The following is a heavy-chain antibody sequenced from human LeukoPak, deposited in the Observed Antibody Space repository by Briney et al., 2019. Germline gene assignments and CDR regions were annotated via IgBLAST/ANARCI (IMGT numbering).Heavy chain of an antibody. V-gene: IGHV4-59*08. Sequence: SETLSLTCTVSGGSISSYYWSWIRQPPGKGLEWIGYIYYCGSTNYNPSLKSRVTISVDTSKNQFSLKLSSVTAADTAVYYCARLWSEEGWFGELLLYYGMDVWGQGTTVTVSS. CDR3: ARLWSEEGWFGELLLYYGMDV. CDR1: GGSISSYY. J-gene: IGHJ6*02. D-gene: IGHD3-10*01. CDR2: IYYCGST.